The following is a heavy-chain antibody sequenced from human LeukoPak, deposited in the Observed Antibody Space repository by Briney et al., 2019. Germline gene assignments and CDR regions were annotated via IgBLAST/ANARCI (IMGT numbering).Heavy chain of an antibody. CDR3: ARENGGSYREFDY. V-gene: IGHV4-4*07. CDR1: GGSISSYY. D-gene: IGHD1-26*01. J-gene: IGHJ4*02. Sequence: SETLSLTCTVSGGSISSYYWSWIRQPAGKGLEWIGRIYTSGSTNYNASLKRRVSMSVDTSKNQFSLKLSSVTAADTAVFYCARENGGSYREFDYWGQGTLVTVSS. CDR2: IYTSGST.